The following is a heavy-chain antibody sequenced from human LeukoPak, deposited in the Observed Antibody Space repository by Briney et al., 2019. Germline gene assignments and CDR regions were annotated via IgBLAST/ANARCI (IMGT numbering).Heavy chain of an antibody. V-gene: IGHV3-21*01. Sequence: PGGSLRLSCAASGFTVSSNYMSWVRQAPGKGLEWVSSISSSSSYIYYADSVKGRFTISRDNAKNSLYLQMNSLRAEDTAVYYCARDLGQNYYPDRWGQGTLVTVSS. J-gene: IGHJ4*02. CDR1: GFTVSSNY. CDR3: ARDLGQNYYPDR. D-gene: IGHD3-10*01. CDR2: ISSSSSYI.